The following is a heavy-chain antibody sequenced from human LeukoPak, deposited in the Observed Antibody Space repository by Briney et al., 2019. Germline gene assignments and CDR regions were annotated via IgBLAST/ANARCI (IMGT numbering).Heavy chain of an antibody. CDR2: ISSIGTYI. D-gene: IGHD2-8*01. Sequence: GGSLRLSCAPSGLTLSSYRMSWVRQAPGEGLQWVSSISSIGTYIIYADSVKGRYTNSKDNAKNSLYLQMNSLRAEDTAVYCCARFETIGVDATEYWGQGTLVTVSS. V-gene: IGHV3-21*01. J-gene: IGHJ4*02. CDR3: ARFETIGVDATEY. CDR1: GLTLSSYR.